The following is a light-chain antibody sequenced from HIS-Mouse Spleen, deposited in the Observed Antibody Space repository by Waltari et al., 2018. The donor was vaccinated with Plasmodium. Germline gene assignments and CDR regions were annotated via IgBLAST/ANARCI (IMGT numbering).Light chain of an antibody. CDR1: NLGDKY. V-gene: IGLV3-1*01. CDR3: QAWDSSTVV. CDR2: KDS. J-gene: IGLJ2*01. Sequence: SYELTQPPSVSVSPGHTDSIPCHGENLGDKYTCWYQQKPGQSPVLVIYKDSKRPSGIPERFSGSNSGNTATLTISGTQAMDEADYYCQAWDSSTVVFGGGTKLTVL.